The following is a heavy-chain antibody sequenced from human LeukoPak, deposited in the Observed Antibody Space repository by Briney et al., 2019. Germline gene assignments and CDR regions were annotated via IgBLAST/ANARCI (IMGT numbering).Heavy chain of an antibody. D-gene: IGHD2-15*01. Sequence: GGSLRLSCAASGFTFSSYAMHWVRQAPGKGLEWVAVISYDGSNKYYADSVKGRFTISRDNSKNTLYLQMNSLRAEDTAVYYCARWWEPLEYYYYYYMDVWGKGTTVTISS. CDR2: ISYDGSNK. V-gene: IGHV3-30*04. CDR3: ARWWEPLEYYYYYYMDV. CDR1: GFTFSSYA. J-gene: IGHJ6*03.